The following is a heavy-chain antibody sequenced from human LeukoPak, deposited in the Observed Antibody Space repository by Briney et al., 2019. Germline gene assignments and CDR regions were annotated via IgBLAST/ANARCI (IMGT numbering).Heavy chain of an antibody. V-gene: IGHV4-34*01. Sequence: KPSETLSLTCAVYGGSFSGYYWSWIRQPPGKGLEWIGEINHSGGTNYNPSLKSRVTISVDTSKNQFSLRLSSVTAADTALYYCARGYYDFWSGYSYYFDYWGQGTLVTVSS. CDR1: GGSFSGYY. D-gene: IGHD3-3*01. CDR2: INHSGGT. J-gene: IGHJ4*02. CDR3: ARGYYDFWSGYSYYFDY.